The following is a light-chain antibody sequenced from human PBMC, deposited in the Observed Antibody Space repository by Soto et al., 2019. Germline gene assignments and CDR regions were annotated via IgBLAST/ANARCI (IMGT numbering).Light chain of an antibody. J-gene: IGKJ5*01. CDR3: QQYGSSLLT. Sequence: EIVLTQSPGTLSLSPGERATLSCRASQSVSSSYLAWYQQKPGQAPRLLIYAASSRATGIPDRFSGSGSGTDFTLTISRLEPEDFAVYYCQQYGSSLLTFGQGTRLEIK. CDR2: AAS. V-gene: IGKV3-20*01. CDR1: QSVSSSY.